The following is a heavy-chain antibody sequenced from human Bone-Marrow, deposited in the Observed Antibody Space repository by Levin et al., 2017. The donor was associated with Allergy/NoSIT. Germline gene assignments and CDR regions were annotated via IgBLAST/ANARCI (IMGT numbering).Heavy chain of an antibody. D-gene: IGHD2-21*02. J-gene: IGHJ3*02. V-gene: IGHV3-30*04. Sequence: PGGSLRLSCAASGFTFSSYAMHWVRQAPGKGLEWVAVISYDGSNKYYADSVKGRFTISRDNSKNTLYLQMNSLRAEDTAVYYCARDGASDCGGDCYTYDAFDIWGQGTMVTVSS. CDR2: ISYDGSNK. CDR1: GFTFSSYA. CDR3: ARDGASDCGGDCYTYDAFDI.